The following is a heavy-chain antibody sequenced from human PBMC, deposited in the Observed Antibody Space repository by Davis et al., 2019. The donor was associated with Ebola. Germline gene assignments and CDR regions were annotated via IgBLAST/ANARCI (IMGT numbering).Heavy chain of an antibody. D-gene: IGHD3-22*01. CDR2: ISSSSSTI. CDR3: AKVPTYYYDSSGYQDYFYYYGMDV. V-gene: IGHV3-48*01. CDR1: GFTFSSYS. Sequence: GESLKISCAASGFTFSSYSMNWVRQAPGKGLEWVSYISSSSSTIYYADSVKGRFTISRDNAKNSLYLQMNSLRAEDTAVYYCAKVPTYYYDSSGYQDYFYYYGMDVWGQGTTVTVSS. J-gene: IGHJ6*02.